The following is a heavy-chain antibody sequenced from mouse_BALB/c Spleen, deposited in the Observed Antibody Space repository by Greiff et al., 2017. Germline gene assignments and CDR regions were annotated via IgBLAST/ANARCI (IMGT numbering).Heavy chain of an antibody. J-gene: IGHJ3*01. CDR2: INSNGGST. CDR3: ARDGSSPSGFAY. CDR1: GFTFSSYG. V-gene: IGHV5-6-3*01. D-gene: IGHD1-1*01. Sequence: EVQLVESGGGLVQPGGSLKLSCAASGFTFSSYGMSWVRQTPDKRLELVATINSNGGSTYYPASVKGRFTISRDNAKNTLYLQMSSLKSEDTPMYYCARDGSSPSGFAYWGQGTLVTVSA.